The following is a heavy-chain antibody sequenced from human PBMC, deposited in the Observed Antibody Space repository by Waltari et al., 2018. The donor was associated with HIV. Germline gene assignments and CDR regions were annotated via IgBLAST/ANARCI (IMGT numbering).Heavy chain of an antibody. CDR2: IYYSGTA. D-gene: IGHD3-16*01. V-gene: IGHV4-39*01. CDR1: GASISSSSYY. J-gene: IGHJ4*02. CDR3: ARLRFHSLYYFDS. Sequence: QLHLQESGPGLVKPSETLSLTCSVSGASISSSSYYWAWIRQPPGMGLAWIGAIYYSGTAYYNPSVKSRVSASLDASKNELSLKLTSVTATDTALYYCARLRFHSLYYFDSWGPGILVTVSS.